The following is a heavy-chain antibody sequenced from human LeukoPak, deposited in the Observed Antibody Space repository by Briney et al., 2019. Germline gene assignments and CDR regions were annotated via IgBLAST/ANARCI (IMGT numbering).Heavy chain of an antibody. Sequence: KPSETLSLTCTVSGYSISSGYYWAWIRQPPGKGLEWIGSIHYSGSTNYNPSLKSRVTISVDTSKNQFSLELSSVTAADTAVYYCARGYCSGGSCYSYYYYNYMDVWGKGTTVTVSS. V-gene: IGHV4-38-2*02. J-gene: IGHJ6*03. CDR3: ARGYCSGGSCYSYYYYNYMDV. CDR1: GYSISSGYY. D-gene: IGHD2-15*01. CDR2: IHYSGST.